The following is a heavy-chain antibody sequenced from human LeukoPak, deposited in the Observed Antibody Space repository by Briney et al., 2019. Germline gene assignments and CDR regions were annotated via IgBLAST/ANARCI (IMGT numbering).Heavy chain of an antibody. D-gene: IGHD5-24*01. J-gene: IGHJ4*02. CDR2: IYHSGST. CDR3: AIDRLQFRVSFDY. CDR1: GYSISSGYY. V-gene: IGHV4-38-2*02. Sequence: SETLSLTCAVSGYSISSGYYWGWIRPPPGKGLEWIGSIYHSGSTYYNPSLKSRVTISVDTSKNQFSLKLSSVTAADTAVYYCAIDRLQFRVSFDYWGQGTLVTVSS.